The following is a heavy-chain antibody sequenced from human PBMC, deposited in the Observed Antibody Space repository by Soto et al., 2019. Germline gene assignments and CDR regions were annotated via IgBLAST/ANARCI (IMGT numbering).Heavy chain of an antibody. CDR2: TYYRSKWYN. D-gene: IGHD2-2*01. Sequence: SQTLSLTCAISGDSVSSNSAAWNWTRQSPSRGLEWLGRTYYRSKWYNDYAVSVKSRITINPDTSKNQFSLQLNSVTPEDTAVYYCARTRGNQLLSALDYWGQGTLVTVSS. J-gene: IGHJ4*02. CDR3: ARTRGNQLLSALDY. V-gene: IGHV6-1*01. CDR1: GDSVSSNSAA.